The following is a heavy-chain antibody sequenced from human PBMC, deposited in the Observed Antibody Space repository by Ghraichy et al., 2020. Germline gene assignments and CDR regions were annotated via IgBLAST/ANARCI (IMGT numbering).Heavy chain of an antibody. CDR3: ARGGNCSGGSCYPDY. D-gene: IGHD2-15*01. CDR2: IYYSGST. Sequence: SETLSLTCTVSGGSISSYYWSWIRQPPGKGLEWIGYIYYSGSTNYNPSLKSRVTISVDTSKNQFSLKLSSVTAADTAVYYCARGGNCSGGSCYPDYWGQGTLVTVSS. V-gene: IGHV4-59*01. CDR1: GGSISSYY. J-gene: IGHJ4*02.